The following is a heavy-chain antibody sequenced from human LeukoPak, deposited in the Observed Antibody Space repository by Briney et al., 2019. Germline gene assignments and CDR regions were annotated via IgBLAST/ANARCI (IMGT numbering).Heavy chain of an antibody. CDR3: ARSPQGYSDAFDI. J-gene: IGHJ3*02. CDR2: IIPIFGTA. CDR1: GGTFSSYA. V-gene: IGHV1-69*13. Sequence: ASVKVSCTASGGTFSSYAISWVRQAPGQRPEWMGGIIPIFGTANYAQKFQGRVTITADESTSTAYMELSSLRSEDTAVYYCARSPQGYSDAFDIWGQGTMVTVSS. D-gene: IGHD6-13*01.